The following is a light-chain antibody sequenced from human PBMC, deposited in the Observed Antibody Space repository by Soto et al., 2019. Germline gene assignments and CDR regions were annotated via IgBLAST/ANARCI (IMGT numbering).Light chain of an antibody. Sequence: DIQLTQSPSFLSASVGDRVTISCRASQAINSFLAWYQQKPGKAPNLLITAASILRAGVPSRLSGSGSGTEFTLTISSLQPEDFATYYCQHLNSYPLTFGGGTKV. CDR1: QAINSF. J-gene: IGKJ4*01. CDR3: QHLNSYPLT. V-gene: IGKV1-9*01. CDR2: AAS.